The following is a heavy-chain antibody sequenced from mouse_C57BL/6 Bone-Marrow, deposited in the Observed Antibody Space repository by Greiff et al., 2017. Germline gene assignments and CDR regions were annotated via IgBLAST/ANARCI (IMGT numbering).Heavy chain of an antibody. J-gene: IGHJ4*01. CDR1: GYAFSSYW. Sequence: VQLQQSGAELVKPGASVKISCKASGYAFSSYWMNWVKQRPGKGLEWIGQIYPGDGETNYNGKFKGKATLTADKSSSTAYMQLRSLTSEDSAVYFCARWYYYGTMDYWGQGTSVTVSS. CDR3: ARWYYYGTMDY. D-gene: IGHD1-1*01. V-gene: IGHV1-80*01. CDR2: IYPGDGET.